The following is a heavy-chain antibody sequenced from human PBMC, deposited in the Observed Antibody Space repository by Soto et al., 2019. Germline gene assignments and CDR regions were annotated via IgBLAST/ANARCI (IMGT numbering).Heavy chain of an antibody. Sequence: TSETLSLTCAVLGGAFSGFYWSWIRQPPGKGLEWIGEINHSGSTNYNPSLKSRVTISVDTSKNQFSLKLSSVTAADTAVYYCAGRSYGDYSYWGQGTLVTVSS. D-gene: IGHD4-17*01. CDR1: GGAFSGFY. CDR2: INHSGST. V-gene: IGHV4-34*01. J-gene: IGHJ4*02. CDR3: AGRSYGDYSY.